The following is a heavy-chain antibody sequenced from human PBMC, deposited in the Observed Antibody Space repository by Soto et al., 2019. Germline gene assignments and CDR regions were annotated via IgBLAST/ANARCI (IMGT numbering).Heavy chain of an antibody. CDR2: ISGSGTYI. V-gene: IGHV3-21*01. J-gene: IGHJ4*02. D-gene: IGHD6-19*01. CDR1: GFTFSNYI. Sequence: GGSLRLSCTASGFTFSNYIMNWVRQAPGRGLEWVASISGSGTYIHYTDLLRGRFTISRDNARNTLHLQVSSLRVEDTAVYYCVKNVVVAGTDVFDNWGQGTLVTVSS. CDR3: VKNVVVAGTDVFDN.